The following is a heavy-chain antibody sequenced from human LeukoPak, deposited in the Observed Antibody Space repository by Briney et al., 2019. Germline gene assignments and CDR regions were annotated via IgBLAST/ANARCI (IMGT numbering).Heavy chain of an antibody. CDR1: GGSISSYY. CDR2: IYYSGST. J-gene: IGHJ5*02. D-gene: IGHD3-10*01. Sequence: SETLSLTCTVSGGSISSYYWSWIRQPPGKGLEWPGYIYYSGSTNYKPSLKSRVTISVDTSKNQFSLKLSSVTAADTAVYYCARGGYYGSGNDFRFDPWGQGTLVTVSS. CDR3: ARGGYYGSGNDFRFDP. V-gene: IGHV4-59*01.